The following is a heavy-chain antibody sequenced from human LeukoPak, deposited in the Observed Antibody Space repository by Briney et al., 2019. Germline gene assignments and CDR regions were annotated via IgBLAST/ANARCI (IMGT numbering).Heavy chain of an antibody. CDR1: GFTFSSNG. CDR3: AKARYSGSPALDF. J-gene: IGHJ4*02. Sequence: GGSLRLSCAASGFTFSSNGMHWVRQTPGKGLDWVAFTRYDESKTFYGDSVRGRFTISRDNSKNTLYLQMNSLITDDSAVYYCAKARYSGSPALDFWGQGTLVTVSS. D-gene: IGHD1-26*01. CDR2: TRYDESKT. V-gene: IGHV3-30*02.